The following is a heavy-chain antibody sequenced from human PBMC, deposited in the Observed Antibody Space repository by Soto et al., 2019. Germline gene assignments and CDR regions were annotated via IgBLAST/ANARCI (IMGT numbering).Heavy chain of an antibody. CDR2: IYYSGST. J-gene: IGHJ4*02. CDR1: GGSVSSGSYY. V-gene: IGHV4-61*01. CDR3: SRGQLWLDY. D-gene: IGHD5-18*01. Sequence: QVQLQESGPGLVKPSETLSLTCTVSGGSVSSGSYYWSWIRQPPGKGLEWIGYIYYSGSTNYNPSLKSRVTISVDTSKNQCSLKLRSVTAADTAVYYCSRGQLWLDYWGQGTLVTVSS.